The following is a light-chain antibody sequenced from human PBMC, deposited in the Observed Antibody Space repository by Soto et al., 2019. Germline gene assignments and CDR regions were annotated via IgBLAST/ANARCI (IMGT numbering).Light chain of an antibody. V-gene: IGKV3-11*01. Sequence: EIVLTQSPATLSLSPGERATLSCRASQNIGRYLAWYQQTPGQVPRLLIYDVSDRATGIPARFSGSGSGTDFTLTISSLELEDFAVYFCQQRMSWPLTFGGGTKVESK. J-gene: IGKJ4*01. CDR2: DVS. CDR3: QQRMSWPLT. CDR1: QNIGRY.